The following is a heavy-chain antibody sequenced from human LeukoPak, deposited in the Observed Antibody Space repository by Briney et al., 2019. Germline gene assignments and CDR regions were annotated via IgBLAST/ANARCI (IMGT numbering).Heavy chain of an antibody. V-gene: IGHV3-30*18. D-gene: IGHD1-26*01. CDR3: AKEGLRGSYYDY. J-gene: IGHJ4*02. CDR2: ISYDGSNK. CDR1: GFTFSSYG. Sequence: PGRSLRLSCAASGFTFSSYGMHWVRQAPGKGLEWVAVISYDGSNKYYADSVKGRFTISRDNSKNTLYLQMNSLRAEDTAVYYCAKEGLRGSYYDYWGQGTLVTVSS.